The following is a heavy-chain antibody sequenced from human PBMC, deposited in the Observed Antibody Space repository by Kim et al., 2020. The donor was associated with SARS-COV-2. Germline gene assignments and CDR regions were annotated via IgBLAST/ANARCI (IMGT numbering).Heavy chain of an antibody. J-gene: IGHJ6*02. CDR2: ST. V-gene: IGHV3-53*04. CDR3: AREELFYGMDV. D-gene: IGHD1-7*01. Sequence: STDSPDSVKGRFPISRHHSKTPLYLQMTSLRAEDTAVYYCAREELFYGMDVWGQGTTVTVSS.